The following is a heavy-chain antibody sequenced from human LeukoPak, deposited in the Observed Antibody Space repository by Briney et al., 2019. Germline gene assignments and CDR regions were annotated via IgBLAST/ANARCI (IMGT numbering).Heavy chain of an antibody. J-gene: IGHJ4*02. D-gene: IGHD5/OR15-5a*01. CDR3: ARIASTPPFTDY. Sequence: PGGSLRLSCAASGFTFSSYGMHWVRQAPGKGLEYVSAISSNGGGTYYANSVKGRFTISRDNSKSTLYLQMGSLRAEDMAVYYCARIASTPPFTDYWGQGTLVTVSS. CDR2: ISSNGGGT. CDR1: GFTFSSYG. V-gene: IGHV3-64*01.